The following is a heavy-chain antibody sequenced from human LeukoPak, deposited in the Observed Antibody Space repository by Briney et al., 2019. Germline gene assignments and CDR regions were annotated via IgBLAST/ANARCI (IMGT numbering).Heavy chain of an antibody. J-gene: IGHJ4*02. Sequence: GESLKISCKGSGYSFTNYWIGWVRQIPGKGLEWMGIIYRGDSDTRYSPSFQGQVTISADKSISTAYLQWSSLKASDTAMYYCARIPESVAGTDYFDYWGQGTLVTVSS. CDR1: GYSFTNYW. CDR3: ARIPESVAGTDYFDY. D-gene: IGHD6-19*01. V-gene: IGHV5-51*01. CDR2: IYRGDSDT.